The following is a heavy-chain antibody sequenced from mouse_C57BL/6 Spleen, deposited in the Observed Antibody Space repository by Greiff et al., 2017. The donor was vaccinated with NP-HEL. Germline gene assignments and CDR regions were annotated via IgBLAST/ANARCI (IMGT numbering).Heavy chain of an antibody. CDR3: ARLLRSPAGAMDY. D-gene: IGHD1-1*01. Sequence: VQLQQSGAELVRPGSSVKLSCKASGYTFTSYWMHWVKQRPIQGLEWIGNIDPSDSETHYNQKFKDKATLTVDKSSSTAYMQLSSLTSEDSAVYCCARLLRSPAGAMDYWGQGTSVTVSS. CDR1: GYTFTSYW. CDR2: IDPSDSET. J-gene: IGHJ4*01. V-gene: IGHV1-52*01.